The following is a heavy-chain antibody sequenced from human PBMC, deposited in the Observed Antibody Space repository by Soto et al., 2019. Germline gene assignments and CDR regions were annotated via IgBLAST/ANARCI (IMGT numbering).Heavy chain of an antibody. D-gene: IGHD3-22*01. CDR1: GFSISSGYF. CDR2: IYHSGTT. V-gene: IGHV4-38-2*02. J-gene: IGHJ5*02. Sequence: SETLSLTCAVSGFSISSGYFWGWIRQPPGKGPEWLGSIYHSGTTYYNPSVKGRVTISVDTSKNQFSLKMSSVTAADTAVYYCARDSRGYYWFDPWGQGTLVTVS. CDR3: ARDSRGYYWFDP.